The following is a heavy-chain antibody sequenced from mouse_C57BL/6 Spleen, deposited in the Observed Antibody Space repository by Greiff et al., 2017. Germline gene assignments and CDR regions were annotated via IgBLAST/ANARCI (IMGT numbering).Heavy chain of an antibody. V-gene: IGHV3-6*01. J-gene: IGHJ3*01. D-gene: IGHD4-1*01. CDR2: ISYDGSN. CDR3: AKPANWEFAY. Sequence: EVQLQESGPGLVKPSQSLSLTCSVTGYSITSGYYWNWIRQFPGNKLEWMGYISYDGSNNYNPSLKNRITITRDTSNNQFFLKLNSVTADDTATFYCAKPANWEFAYWGQGTLVTVSA. CDR1: GYSITSGYY.